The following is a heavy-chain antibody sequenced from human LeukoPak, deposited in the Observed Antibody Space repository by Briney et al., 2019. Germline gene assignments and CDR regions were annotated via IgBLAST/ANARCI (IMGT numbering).Heavy chain of an antibody. Sequence: ASVKVSCKASGYTFTGYYMHWVRQAPGQGLEWMGWINPNSGGTNYAQKFQGRVTMTRDTSISTAYMELSRLRSDDTAGYYCARGDYYYDSSGYYFPSYWGQGTLVTVSS. CDR3: ARGDYYYDSSGYYFPSY. J-gene: IGHJ4*02. CDR1: GYTFTGYY. D-gene: IGHD3-22*01. CDR2: INPNSGGT. V-gene: IGHV1-2*02.